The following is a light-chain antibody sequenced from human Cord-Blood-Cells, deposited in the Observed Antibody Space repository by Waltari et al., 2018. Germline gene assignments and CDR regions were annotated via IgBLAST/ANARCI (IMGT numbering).Light chain of an antibody. CDR3: QQYNNWPPLT. CDR1: QSVSSN. J-gene: IGKJ4*01. CDR2: GAS. V-gene: IGKV3-15*01. Sequence: ATLSCRASQSVSSNLAWYQQKPGQAPRLLIYGASTRATGIPARFSGSGSGTEFTLTISSLQSEDFAVYCCQQYNNWPPLTFGGGTKVEIK.